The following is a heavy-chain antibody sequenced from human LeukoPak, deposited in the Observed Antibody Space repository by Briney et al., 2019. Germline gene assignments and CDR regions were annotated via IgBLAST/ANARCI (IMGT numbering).Heavy chain of an antibody. D-gene: IGHD3-22*01. J-gene: IGHJ4*02. CDR2: ISGSGGST. Sequence: HSGGSLRLSCAASGFTFSSYAMSWVRQAPGKGLEWVSAISGSGGSTYYADSVKGRFTISRDNSKHTLYLQMNSLRAEDTAVYYCAKDPTYYYDSSGRSTPFDYWGQGTLVTVSS. CDR3: AKDPTYYYDSSGRSTPFDY. CDR1: GFTFSSYA. V-gene: IGHV3-23*01.